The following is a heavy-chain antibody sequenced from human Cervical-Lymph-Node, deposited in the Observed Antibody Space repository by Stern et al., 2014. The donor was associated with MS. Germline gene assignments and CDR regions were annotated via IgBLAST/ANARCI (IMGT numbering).Heavy chain of an antibody. CDR1: GFTFSNFA. D-gene: IGHD1-26*01. J-gene: IGHJ4*02. V-gene: IGHV3-64*01. CDR2: INTNGDET. CDR3: AKEHSPFSQIDY. Sequence: VHLVESGGGLVQPGGSLRLSCVASGFTFSNFAMHWIRQTPGKGLEFIATINTNGDETYYTRSVKGRFTISRDNSKNSLYLQMGSLTTEDMAVYYCAKEHSPFSQIDYWGQGTLVTVSS.